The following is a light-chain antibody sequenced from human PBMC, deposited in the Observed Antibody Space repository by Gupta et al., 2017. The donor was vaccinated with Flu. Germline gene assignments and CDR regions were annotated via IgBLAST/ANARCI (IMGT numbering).Light chain of an antibody. V-gene: IGKV1-39*01. Sequence: IQMPQSPSSLSASVGDRVTITCRASQSISSYLNWYQQKPGKAPKLLIYAASSLQSGVPSRFSGSGSGTDFTLTISSLQPEDFATYYCQQSYSTPNTFGQGTKLEIK. CDR1: QSISSY. CDR3: QQSYSTPNT. CDR2: AAS. J-gene: IGKJ2*01.